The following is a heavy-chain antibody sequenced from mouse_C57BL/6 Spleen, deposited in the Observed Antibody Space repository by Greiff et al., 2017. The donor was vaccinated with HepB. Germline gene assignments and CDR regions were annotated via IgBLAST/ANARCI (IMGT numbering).Heavy chain of an antibody. Sequence: LVESGAELARPGASVKLSCKASGYTFTSYGISWVKQRTGQGLEWIGEIYPRSGNTYYNEKFKGKATLTADKSSSTAYMELRSLTSEDSAVYFCARREDYYGSTDYWGQGTTLTVSS. J-gene: IGHJ2*01. CDR1: GYTFTSYG. CDR2: IYPRSGNT. V-gene: IGHV1-81*01. CDR3: ARREDYYGSTDY. D-gene: IGHD1-1*01.